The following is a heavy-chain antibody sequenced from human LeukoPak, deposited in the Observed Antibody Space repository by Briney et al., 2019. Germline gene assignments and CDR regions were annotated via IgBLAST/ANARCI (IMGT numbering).Heavy chain of an antibody. Sequence: GGSLRLSCAASGFTFTCCWMSWVRQTPGKGLEWVASIKQDGREKFYADSVQGRFTISRDNPKNSLYLQVNSLRAEDTAVYYCARVPGRTRYFDSWGQGILVTVSS. CDR3: ARVPGRTRYFDS. CDR2: IKQDGREK. D-gene: IGHD1-26*01. CDR1: GFTFTCCW. V-gene: IGHV3-7*01. J-gene: IGHJ4*02.